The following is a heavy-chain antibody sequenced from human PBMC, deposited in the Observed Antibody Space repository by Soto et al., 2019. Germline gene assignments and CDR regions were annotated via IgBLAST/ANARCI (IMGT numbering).Heavy chain of an antibody. CDR2: TYHGGGI. CDR1: GGSISSSNW. CDR3: ARLGDTSGLSGFDC. Sequence: QVQLQESGPGLVKPSGTLSLTCAVSGGSISSSNWWGWVRQPPGKGLEWMGETYHGGGINHNPSLQSRVTISLDKARNQFSLRLTSVTAADTAIYYCARLGDTSGLSGFDCWGRGLLVTVSS. V-gene: IGHV4-4*02. D-gene: IGHD6-19*01. J-gene: IGHJ4*02.